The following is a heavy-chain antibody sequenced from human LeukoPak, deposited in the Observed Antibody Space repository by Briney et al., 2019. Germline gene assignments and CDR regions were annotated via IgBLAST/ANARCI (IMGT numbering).Heavy chain of an antibody. CDR3: AKDRAGRLYYFDY. D-gene: IGHD6-25*01. Sequence: GGSLRLSCAASGFTFSSYAMSWVRQAPGKGLEWVSGISGSGGSTYYADSVKGRFTISRDTSKNTLYLQMNSLRAEDTAVYYCAKDRAGRLYYFDYWGQGTLVTVSS. CDR2: ISGSGGST. J-gene: IGHJ4*02. V-gene: IGHV3-23*01. CDR1: GFTFSSYA.